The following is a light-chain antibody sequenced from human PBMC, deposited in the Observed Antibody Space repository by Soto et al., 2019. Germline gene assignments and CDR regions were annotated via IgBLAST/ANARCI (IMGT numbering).Light chain of an antibody. CDR2: DAS. CDR1: QGITHD. CDR3: LQHYHYPWT. Sequence: DIQVTQSPSSLSASVGDRVTITCRASQGITHDLGWYQQKPGKAPKRLIYDASNLQSGVPSRFSGSGSGTEFSLTVSSLQPEDFATYYGLQHYHYPWTFGQGTKVEIK. J-gene: IGKJ1*01. V-gene: IGKV1-17*01.